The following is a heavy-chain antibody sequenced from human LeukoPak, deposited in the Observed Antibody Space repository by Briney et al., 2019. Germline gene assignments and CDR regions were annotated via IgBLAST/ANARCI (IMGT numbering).Heavy chain of an antibody. CDR3: ARDIVVVPAAMPGNWFDP. CDR2: ISAYNGNT. J-gene: IGHJ5*02. CDR1: GYSFTSYW. D-gene: IGHD2-2*01. Sequence: GESLKISCKGSGYSFTSYWIGWVRQAPGQGLEWMGWISAYNGNTNYAQKLQGRVTMTTDTSTSTAYMELRSLRSDDTAVYYCARDIVVVPAAMPGNWFDPWGQGTLVTVSS. V-gene: IGHV1-18*04.